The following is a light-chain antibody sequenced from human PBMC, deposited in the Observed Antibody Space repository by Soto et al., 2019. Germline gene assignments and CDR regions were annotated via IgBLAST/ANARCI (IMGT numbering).Light chain of an antibody. CDR1: QIVSISY. J-gene: IGKJ1*01. CDR3: QHYNSYSEA. Sequence: EIVMTQSPATLSVSPVARATLSCRASQIVSISYLAWYQQKPGQAPRLLIYGASTRATGIPARFSGSGSGTEFTLTISSLQPDDFATYYCQHYNSYSEAFGQGTKVDI. CDR2: GAS. V-gene: IGKV3-15*01.